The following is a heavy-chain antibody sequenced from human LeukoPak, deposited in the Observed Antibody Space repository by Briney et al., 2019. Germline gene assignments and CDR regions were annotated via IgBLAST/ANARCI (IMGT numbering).Heavy chain of an antibody. CDR1: GFTFSSYA. V-gene: IGHV3-53*01. J-gene: IGHJ4*02. D-gene: IGHD5-18*01. CDR2: IYSGGST. Sequence: GGSLRLSCAASGFTFSSYAMSWVRQAPGKGLEWVSVIYSGGSTYYADSVKGRFTISRDNSKNTLYLQMNSLRAEDTAVYYCARSGGYSYGYIDYWGQGTLVTVSS. CDR3: ARSGGYSYGYIDY.